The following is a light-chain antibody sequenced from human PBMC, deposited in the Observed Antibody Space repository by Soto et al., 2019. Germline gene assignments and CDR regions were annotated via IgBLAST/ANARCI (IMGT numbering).Light chain of an antibody. Sequence: EIVLTQSPGTLSLSPGERATLSCRASLSVSSSYLAWYQQKPGQAPRLLIYGASSRATGIPDRFSGSGSGTGFSLTISRLEPEDCAMYYCQQYGSSPPTFGQGTKVEIK. CDR1: LSVSSSY. J-gene: IGKJ1*01. CDR2: GAS. V-gene: IGKV3-20*01. CDR3: QQYGSSPPT.